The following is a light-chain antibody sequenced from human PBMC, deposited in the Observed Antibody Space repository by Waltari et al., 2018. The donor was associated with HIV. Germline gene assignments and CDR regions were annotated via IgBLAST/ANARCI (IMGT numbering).Light chain of an antibody. J-gene: IGLJ3*02. V-gene: IGLV1-47*01. CDR1: SSNIGSNF. CDR2: GNK. CDR3: AAWDDSLSGHWV. Sequence: QSVLTQPPSASGTPGQRVTISCSGSSSNIGSNFVYWYQQLPGTAPKLLNYGNKPRPSGVPDRFSGSKSGTSASLAISGLRSEDEADYYCAAWDDSLSGHWVFGGGTKVTVL.